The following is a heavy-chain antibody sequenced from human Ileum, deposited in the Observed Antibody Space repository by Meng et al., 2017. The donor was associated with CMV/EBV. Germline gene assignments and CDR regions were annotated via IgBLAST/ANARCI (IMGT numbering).Heavy chain of an antibody. V-gene: IGHV4-34*01. CDR3: ATNSEDY. CDR1: GGSFSDYY. Sequence: VQLQQWGAGLLKPSETLSLTCAFYGGSFSDYYWIWIRQSPGKGLEWIGEVHHSGITNYNPSLKSRVTISVDTSKNQFFLKLTSVTAADTGLYYCATNSEDYWGQGTLVTVSS. D-gene: IGHD4-23*01. J-gene: IGHJ4*02. CDR2: VHHSGIT.